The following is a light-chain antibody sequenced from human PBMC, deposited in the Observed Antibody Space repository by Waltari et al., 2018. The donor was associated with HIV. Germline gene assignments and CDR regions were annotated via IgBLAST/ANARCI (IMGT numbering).Light chain of an antibody. J-gene: IGLJ3*02. Sequence: QSVLTQPPSASGPPGQRVPIPCSGSSPNIGSNTVNWYHQLPGTAPKLLIYTNNQRPSGVPDRFSGSKSGTSASLAISGLQSEDEADYYCAAWDDSLNGWVFGGGTKLTVL. V-gene: IGLV1-44*01. CDR1: SPNIGSNT. CDR2: TNN. CDR3: AAWDDSLNGWV.